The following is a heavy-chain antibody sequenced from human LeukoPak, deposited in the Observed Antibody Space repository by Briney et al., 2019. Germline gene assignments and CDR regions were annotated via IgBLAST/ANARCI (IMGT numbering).Heavy chain of an antibody. CDR1: VYTFTDYY. Sequence: ASVKVSCKASVYTFTDYYMHWVRQAPGQGLEWMGIINPSGGSTSYAQKFQGRVTMTRDMSTSTVYMELSSLRSEDTAVYYCARTQYYYDSSGPNFDYWGQGTLVTVSS. D-gene: IGHD3-22*01. V-gene: IGHV1-46*01. CDR2: INPSGGST. CDR3: ARTQYYYDSSGPNFDY. J-gene: IGHJ4*02.